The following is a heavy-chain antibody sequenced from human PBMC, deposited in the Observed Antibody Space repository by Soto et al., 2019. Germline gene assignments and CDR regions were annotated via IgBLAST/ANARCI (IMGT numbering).Heavy chain of an antibody. J-gene: IGHJ5*02. V-gene: IGHV3-48*02. CDR3: ARDNGMAGCFDP. CDR1: GLTFSSYS. Sequence: GVLTPSCSASGLTFSSYSMKWVRQAPGKGLEWVSYISIGTSTIYYAHSVKGRSTISRDDAKNSLYLQMNSLRDEDTAVYFCARDNGMAGCFDPWGQGTLVTVSS. D-gene: IGHD2-8*01. CDR2: ISIGTSTI.